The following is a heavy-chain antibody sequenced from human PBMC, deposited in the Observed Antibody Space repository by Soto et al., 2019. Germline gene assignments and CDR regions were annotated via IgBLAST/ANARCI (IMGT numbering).Heavy chain of an antibody. CDR2: MNPNSGKT. Sequence: ASVKVSCKASGYTFGNNDISWVRQATGQGLEWLGWMNPNSGKTGYAQKFQGRLTMTRDTSMSTAYLEVSSLRSDDTAIYYCARMATSGTLNWFDPWGQGTLVTVSS. CDR1: GYTFGNND. V-gene: IGHV1-8*01. CDR3: ARMATSGTLNWFDP. J-gene: IGHJ5*02.